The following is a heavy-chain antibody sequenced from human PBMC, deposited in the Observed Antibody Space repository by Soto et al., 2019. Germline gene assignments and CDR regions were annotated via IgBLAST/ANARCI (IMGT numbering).Heavy chain of an antibody. Sequence: QVQLQESGPALVKPSETLSLTCTVSGGSVSSGHYYWSWIRQPPGKGLEWIGFIYYSGNTNYNPSLKSRVTISVDTSRNQFSLKLSSVTAADTAVYYCATLRTILAPAFDYWCQGILVTVSS. CDR2: IYYSGNT. CDR3: ATLRTILAPAFDY. D-gene: IGHD3-3*01. J-gene: IGHJ4*02. CDR1: GGSVSSGHYY. V-gene: IGHV4-61*01.